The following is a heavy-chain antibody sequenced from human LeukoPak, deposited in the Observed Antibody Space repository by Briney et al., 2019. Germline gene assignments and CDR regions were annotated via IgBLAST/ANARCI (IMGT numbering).Heavy chain of an antibody. J-gene: IGHJ4*02. CDR3: ARATYYDFWSGYYGGYYFDY. V-gene: IGHV4-30-2*01. D-gene: IGHD3-3*01. CDR1: GGSISSGNYS. Sequence: SETLSLTCTVSGGSISSGNYSWSWIRQPPGKGLEWIGYIYHSGSTYYNPSLKSRVTISVDRSKNQFSLKLSSVTAADTAVYYCARATYYDFWSGYYGGYYFDYWGQGTLVTVSS. CDR2: IYHSGST.